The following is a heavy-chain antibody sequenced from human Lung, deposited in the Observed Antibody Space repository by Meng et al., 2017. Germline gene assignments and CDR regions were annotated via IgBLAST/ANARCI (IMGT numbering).Heavy chain of an antibody. CDR3: ARDIVVTFGELTTLDS. CDR1: GYTFTNYA. CDR2: INAGSENT. J-gene: IGHJ4*02. Sequence: QVHLVQSGAEVKKPGASVKVSCKASGYTFTNYAMHWVRQAPGQGLEWMGWINAGSENTEYSQKFQGRVTLTRDTSATTAYMEPRSLKSEDTAIYYCARDIVVTFGELTTLDSWGQGTLVTVSS. V-gene: IGHV1-3*01. D-gene: IGHD2-21*01.